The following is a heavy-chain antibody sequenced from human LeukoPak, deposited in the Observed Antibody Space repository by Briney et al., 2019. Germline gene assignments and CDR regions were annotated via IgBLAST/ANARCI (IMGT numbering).Heavy chain of an antibody. CDR3: ARDGTSTDDY. Sequence: ASVTVSCKASGYTFSNIGISWVRQTPGQGLDWMGWSSGNNDHPHYAQKFQGRLTVTTDSSTSTAYMELRNLRSDDTAVYYCARDGTSTDDYWGQGTLVTVSS. CDR1: GYTFSNIG. CDR2: SSGNNDHP. V-gene: IGHV1-18*04. J-gene: IGHJ4*02. D-gene: IGHD2-2*01.